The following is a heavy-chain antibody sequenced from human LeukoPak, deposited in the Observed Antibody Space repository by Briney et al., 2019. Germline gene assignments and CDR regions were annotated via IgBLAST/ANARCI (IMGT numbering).Heavy chain of an antibody. CDR3: ARGGRRERVYYYYYMDV. CDR2: IIPIFGTA. J-gene: IGHJ6*03. D-gene: IGHD1-1*01. V-gene: IGHV1-69*13. CDR1: GGTFSSYA. Sequence: SVKVSCKASGGTFSSYAISWVRQAPGQGLEWMGGIIPIFGTANYAQKFQGRVTITADESTSTAYMELSSLRSEDTAVYYCARGGRRERVYYYYYMDVWGKGTTVTVSS.